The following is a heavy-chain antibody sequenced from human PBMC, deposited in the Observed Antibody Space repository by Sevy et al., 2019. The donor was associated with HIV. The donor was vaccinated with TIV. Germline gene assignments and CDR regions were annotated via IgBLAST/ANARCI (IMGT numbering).Heavy chain of an antibody. Sequence: SETLSLTCSVSDDSINSYYWSWIRQPPGKGLEWIGYIYNNIGSTSYNPSLTSRVSLSVDTSKNQFSLKLTSVTAADTAVYYCARGAVVIGTAATPVLDFWGQGSLVTVSS. CDR3: ARGAVVIGTAATPVLDF. CDR2: IYNNIGST. CDR1: DDSINSYY. D-gene: IGHD2-2*01. V-gene: IGHV4-4*09. J-gene: IGHJ4*02.